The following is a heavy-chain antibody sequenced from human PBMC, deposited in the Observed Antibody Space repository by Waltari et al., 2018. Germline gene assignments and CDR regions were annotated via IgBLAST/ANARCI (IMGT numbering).Heavy chain of an antibody. Sequence: QVQLVQSGAEVKKPGASVKVSCKASGYPFTSYAMHWVRQAPGQRLEWMGWIHAGNGNTKYSQKFQGRVTITRDTSASTAYMELSSLRSEDTAVYYCARDILTYYYDSSGYQNDYWGQGTLVTVSS. V-gene: IGHV1-3*01. CDR3: ARDILTYYYDSSGYQNDY. D-gene: IGHD3-22*01. J-gene: IGHJ4*02. CDR1: GYPFTSYA. CDR2: IHAGNGNT.